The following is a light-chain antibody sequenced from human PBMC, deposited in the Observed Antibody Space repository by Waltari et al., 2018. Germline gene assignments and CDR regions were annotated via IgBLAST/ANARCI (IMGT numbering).Light chain of an antibody. CDR3: SQTSQFPLT. CDR2: EIS. Sequence: EIVMTQTPLSLPVTLGQPASISCRSRQSLVHIDGNTYLNWLHQRPGQPPRLLLYEISKRVSGVPDRVSGSGAGTDFTLEITRVEPDDVGIYYCSQTSQFPLTFGQGTRVEIK. CDR1: QSLVHIDGNTY. J-gene: IGKJ1*01. V-gene: IGKV2-24*01.